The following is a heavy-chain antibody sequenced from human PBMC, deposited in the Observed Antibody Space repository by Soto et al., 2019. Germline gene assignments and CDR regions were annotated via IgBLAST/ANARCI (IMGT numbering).Heavy chain of an antibody. CDR3: ARDGASY. CDR2: ISYDGTNK. J-gene: IGHJ4*02. V-gene: IGHV3-30-3*01. Sequence: QVQLVESGGGVVQPGRSLRLSCAASGFTFSTYAMHWVRQAPGKGLEWVAVISYDGTNKYYADSVKGRFTISRDNSKNTLYLQMTGLRADDTAVFYCARDGASYWGQGTPVIVSS. D-gene: IGHD3-16*01. CDR1: GFTFSTYA.